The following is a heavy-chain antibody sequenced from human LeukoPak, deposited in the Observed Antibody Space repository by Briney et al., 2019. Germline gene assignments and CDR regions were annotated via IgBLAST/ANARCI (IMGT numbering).Heavy chain of an antibody. J-gene: IGHJ4*02. CDR2: IRNRVNTYTT. D-gene: IGHD1-26*01. V-gene: IGHV3-72*01. Sequence: PGGSLRLSCAASGFTFSDHYMNWVRQAPGKGLEWVGRIRNRVNTYTTDYAASVKGRFTVSRDDSKRSLYLQMNSLKIEDTAVYYCVRERHSGTYQTYFFDYWGQGTLVTVSS. CDR1: GFTFSDHY. CDR3: VRERHSGTYQTYFFDY.